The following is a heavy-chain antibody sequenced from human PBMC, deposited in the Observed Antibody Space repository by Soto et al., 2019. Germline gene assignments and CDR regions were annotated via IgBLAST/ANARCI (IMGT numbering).Heavy chain of an antibody. Sequence: QITLKESGPTLVKPTQTLTLTCSFSGFSLSTSGVAVGWIRQPPGKALEWLAFIYCDDDKRYSPSLMGRLTITKDTSKSQVVITMTNMDPVDTATYYCAHRPGVIAAIGLYYFDSWGQGTLVTVS. D-gene: IGHD6-13*01. CDR3: AHRPGVIAAIGLYYFDS. CDR1: GFSLSTSGVA. CDR2: IYCDDDK. J-gene: IGHJ4*02. V-gene: IGHV2-5*02.